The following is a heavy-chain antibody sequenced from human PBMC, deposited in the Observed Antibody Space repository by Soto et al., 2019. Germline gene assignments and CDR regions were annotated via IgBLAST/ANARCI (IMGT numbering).Heavy chain of an antibody. Sequence: SETLSLTCNVSGGSISSGDYYWSWIRQPPGKGLEWIGYIYYSGSTYYNPSLKSRVTISVDTSKNQFSLKLSSVTAADTAVYYCARDQGSSSWYGPPLWYWGQGTLVTVSS. CDR3: ARDQGSSSWYGPPLWY. CDR2: IYYSGST. J-gene: IGHJ4*02. V-gene: IGHV4-30-4*01. D-gene: IGHD6-13*01. CDR1: GGSISSGDYY.